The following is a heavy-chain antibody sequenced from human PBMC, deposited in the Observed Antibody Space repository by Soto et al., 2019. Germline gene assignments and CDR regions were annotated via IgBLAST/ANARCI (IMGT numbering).Heavy chain of an antibody. D-gene: IGHD3-22*01. Sequence: GGSLRLSCAASGFTFSSYAMSWGRQAPGKGLEWVSSISGVDGRTYYAESVKGRFTISRDNSKKMLYLSMSSLRAEDTAVYYCAKDDAGYHSYCDQWGQGTLVTVSS. CDR1: GFTFSSYA. CDR2: ISGVDGRT. CDR3: AKDDAGYHSYCDQ. J-gene: IGHJ4*02. V-gene: IGHV3-23*01.